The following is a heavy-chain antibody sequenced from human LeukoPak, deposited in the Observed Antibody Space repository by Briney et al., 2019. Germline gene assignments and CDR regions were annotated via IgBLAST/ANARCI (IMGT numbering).Heavy chain of an antibody. V-gene: IGHV3-53*01. Sequence: GGSLRLSCAASGFTVSSNYMSWVRQAPGKGLEWVSVIYSGGSTYYADSVKGRFTISRDNAKNSLYLQMNNLRVEDTAMYYCAGGTGFIIKDWGQGTLVTVSS. J-gene: IGHJ4*02. CDR2: IYSGGST. D-gene: IGHD3-9*01. CDR1: GFTVSSNY. CDR3: AGGTGFIIKD.